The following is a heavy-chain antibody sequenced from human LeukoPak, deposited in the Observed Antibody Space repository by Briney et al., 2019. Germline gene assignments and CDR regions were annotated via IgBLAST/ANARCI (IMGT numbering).Heavy chain of an antibody. CDR3: ARRYCSGGSCYYYFDY. CDR1: GSSFTSYW. V-gene: IGHV5-51*01. Sequence: GESLKISCKGSGSSFTSYWIGWVRPMPGKGLEWMGIIYPGDSDTRYSPSFQGQVTISADKSISTAYLQWSSLKASDTAMYYCARRYCSGGSCYYYFDYWGQGTLVTVSS. CDR2: IYPGDSDT. D-gene: IGHD2-15*01. J-gene: IGHJ4*02.